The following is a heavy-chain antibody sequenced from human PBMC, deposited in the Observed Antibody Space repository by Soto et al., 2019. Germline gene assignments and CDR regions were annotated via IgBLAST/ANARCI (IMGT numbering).Heavy chain of an antibody. D-gene: IGHD3-10*01. Sequence: PSETLSLPCAVYDGSFRGYYWSCIRQHPGKGLEWIGEINHSGSTNYNPSLKSRVTISVDTSKNQFSLKLSSVTAADTAVYFCSRAMRGYYGVGWSIEYWGQGTLVTGSS. V-gene: IGHV4-34*01. CDR1: DGSFRGYY. J-gene: IGHJ4*02. CDR3: SRAMRGYYGVGWSIEY. CDR2: INHSGST.